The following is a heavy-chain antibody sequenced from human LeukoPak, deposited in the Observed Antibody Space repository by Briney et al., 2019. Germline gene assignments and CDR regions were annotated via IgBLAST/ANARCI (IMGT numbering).Heavy chain of an antibody. V-gene: IGHV3-9*01. D-gene: IGHD5-12*01. J-gene: IGHJ4*02. CDR3: AKDRGYSGYDSEARLDY. Sequence: GGSLRLSCAASGFTFDDYAMHWVRQAPGKGLEWVSGISWNSGTIGYADSVKGRFTISRDNAKNSLYLQMNSLRAEDTALYYCAKDRGYSGYDSEARLDYWGQGTLVTVSS. CDR2: ISWNSGTI. CDR1: GFTFDDYA.